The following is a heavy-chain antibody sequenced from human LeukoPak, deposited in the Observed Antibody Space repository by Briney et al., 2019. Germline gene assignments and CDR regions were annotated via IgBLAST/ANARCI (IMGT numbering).Heavy chain of an antibody. CDR2: ISGSGGST. CDR3: AKDPYCSSTSCSDY. V-gene: IGHV3-23*01. D-gene: IGHD2-2*01. CDR1: GFTFSSYA. Sequence: PGGSLRLSCAASGFTFSSYAMSWVRQAPGKGLEWVSAISGSGGSTYYADSVKGRFTISRDNSKNPLYLQMNSLRAEDTAVYYCAKDPYCSSTSCSDYWGQGTLVTVSS. J-gene: IGHJ4*02.